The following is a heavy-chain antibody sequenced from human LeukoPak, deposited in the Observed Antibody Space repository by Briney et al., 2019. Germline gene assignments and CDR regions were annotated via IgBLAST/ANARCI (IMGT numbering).Heavy chain of an antibody. V-gene: IGHV3-7*03. D-gene: IGHD3-16*02. CDR1: GFTFSSYW. CDR3: ARVSGEYYDYVWGSYQDY. CDR2: IKQDGSEK. J-gene: IGHJ4*02. Sequence: GGSLRLSCAASGFTFSSYWMGWVRQAPGKGLEWVANIKQDGSEKYYVDSVKGRFTISRDNAKNSLYLQMNSLRAEDTAVYYCARVSGEYYDYVWGSYQDYWGQGTLVTVSS.